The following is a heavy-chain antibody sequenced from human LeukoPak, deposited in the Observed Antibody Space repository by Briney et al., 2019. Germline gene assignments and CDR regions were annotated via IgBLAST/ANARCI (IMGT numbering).Heavy chain of an antibody. CDR3: ARDQDTYYYDSSGYSDAFDI. D-gene: IGHD3-22*01. J-gene: IGHJ3*02. V-gene: IGHV4-59*01. CDR1: GGSISSYY. CDR2: IYYSGST. Sequence: SETLSLTCTVSGGSISSYYWSWIRQPPGKGLEWIGYIYYSGSTNYNPSLKSRVTISVDTSKNQFSLKLSSVTAADTAVYYCARDQDTYYYDSSGYSDAFDIWGQGTMVTVSS.